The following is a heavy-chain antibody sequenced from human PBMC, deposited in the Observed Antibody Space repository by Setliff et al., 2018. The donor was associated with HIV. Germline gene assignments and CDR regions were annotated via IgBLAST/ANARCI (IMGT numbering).Heavy chain of an antibody. CDR1: GGSISSSSYY. CDR2: IYYSGSA. V-gene: IGHV4-39*07. D-gene: IGHD2-15*01. CDR3: ARKPGFCSGGGCRGYFDY. Sequence: SETLSLTCTVSGGSISSSSYYWGWIRQPPGKGLEWIGNIYYSGSAYYNPSLKSRVTISVETSKNQFSLKLTSVTAADTAVYYCARKPGFCSGGGCRGYFDYWGQGTLVTVSS. J-gene: IGHJ4*02.